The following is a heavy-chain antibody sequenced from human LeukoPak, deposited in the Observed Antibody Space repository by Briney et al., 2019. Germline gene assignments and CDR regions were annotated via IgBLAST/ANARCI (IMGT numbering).Heavy chain of an antibody. Sequence: GGSLRLSCAASGFTFSSNWMSWVRQAPGKGLEWVANIKKDGSDKYYVDSVKGRFTISRDNAKNTLYLQMNSLRAEDTAVYYCARGEFAWIQGSYGMNVWGQGTTVTVSS. V-gene: IGHV3-7*01. J-gene: IGHJ6*02. D-gene: IGHD5-18*01. CDR3: ARGEFAWIQGSYGMNV. CDR2: IKKDGSDK. CDR1: GFTFSSNW.